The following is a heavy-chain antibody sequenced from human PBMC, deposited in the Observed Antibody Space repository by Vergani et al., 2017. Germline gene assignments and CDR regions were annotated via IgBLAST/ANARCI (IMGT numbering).Heavy chain of an antibody. CDR2: IWYDGSNK. CDR1: GFTFSSYG. CDR3: ARESSSGDWYFDL. V-gene: IGHV3-33*01. Sequence: QVQLVESGGGVVQPGRSLRLSCAASGFTFSSYGMHWVRQAPGKGLEWVAVIWYDGSNKYYADSVKGRFTISRDNSKNTLYLQMNSLRAEDTAVYYCARESSSGDWYFDLWGRGTLVTVSS. D-gene: IGHD6-13*01. J-gene: IGHJ2*01.